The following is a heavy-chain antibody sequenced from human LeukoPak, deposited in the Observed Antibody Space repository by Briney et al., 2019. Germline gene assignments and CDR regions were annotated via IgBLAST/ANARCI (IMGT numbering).Heavy chain of an antibody. Sequence: ASETLSLTCTVSGGSISSYYWSWIRQPPGKGLEWIGYIYYSGSTNYNPSLKSRVTISVDTSKNQFSLKLSSVTAADTAVYYCARLLDIVAPHFDYWGQGTLVTVSS. CDR3: ARLLDIVAPHFDY. V-gene: IGHV4-59*01. D-gene: IGHD5-12*01. CDR1: GGSISSYY. J-gene: IGHJ4*02. CDR2: IYYSGST.